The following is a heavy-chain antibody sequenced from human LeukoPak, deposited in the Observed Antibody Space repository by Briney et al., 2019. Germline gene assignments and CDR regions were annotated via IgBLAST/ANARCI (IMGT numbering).Heavy chain of an antibody. J-gene: IGHJ4*02. CDR2: INAGNGNT. V-gene: IGHV1-3*01. Sequence: ASVKVSCKASGYTFTSYAMHWVRQAPGQRLEWMGWINAGNGNTKYSQKFQGRVTITRDTSASTAYMELSSLRSEDTAVYYCARDRGSDYGGNPAYYFDYWGQGTLVTVSS. CDR3: ARDRGSDYGGNPAYYFDY. CDR1: GYTFTSYA. D-gene: IGHD4-23*01.